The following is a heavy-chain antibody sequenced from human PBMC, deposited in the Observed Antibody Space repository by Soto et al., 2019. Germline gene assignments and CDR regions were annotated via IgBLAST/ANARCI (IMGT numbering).Heavy chain of an antibody. CDR3: ARVKSGYSYGYVVYYYGMDV. CDR1: GFTFSSYW. Sequence: PGGSLRLSCAASGFTFSSYWMSWVRQAPGKGLEWVANIKQDGSEKYYVDSVKGRFTIARDNAKNSLYLQMNSLRAEDTAVYYCARVKSGYSYGYVVYYYGMDVWREGTTVTVSS. D-gene: IGHD5-18*01. V-gene: IGHV3-7*01. J-gene: IGHJ6*02. CDR2: IKQDGSEK.